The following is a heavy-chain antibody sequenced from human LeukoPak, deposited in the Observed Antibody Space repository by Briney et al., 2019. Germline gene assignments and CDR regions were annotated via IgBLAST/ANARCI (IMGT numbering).Heavy chain of an antibody. V-gene: IGHV1-18*01. D-gene: IGHD3-3*01. Sequence: ASVKVSCKASGYTFTSYGISWVRQAPGQGLEWMGCISAYNGNTNYAQKLQGRVTMTTDTSTSTAYMELRSLRSDDTAVYYCAIYYDFWSGSHYFDYWGQGTLVTVSS. CDR1: GYTFTSYG. J-gene: IGHJ4*02. CDR3: AIYYDFWSGSHYFDY. CDR2: ISAYNGNT.